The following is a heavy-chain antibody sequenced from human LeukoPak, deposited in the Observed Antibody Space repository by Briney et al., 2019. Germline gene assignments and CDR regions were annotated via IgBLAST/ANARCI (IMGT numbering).Heavy chain of an antibody. CDR3: ARGSNWNFYYYYYMDV. CDR1: GYTFTSYA. J-gene: IGHJ6*03. CDR2: NNTNTGNP. D-gene: IGHD1-7*01. Sequence: ASVKVSCKASGYTFTSYAMNWVRQAPGQGLEWMGWNNTNTGNPTYAQGFTGRFVFSLDTSVSTAYLQISSLKAEDTAVYYCARGSNWNFYYYYYMDVWGKGTTVTVSS. V-gene: IGHV7-4-1*02.